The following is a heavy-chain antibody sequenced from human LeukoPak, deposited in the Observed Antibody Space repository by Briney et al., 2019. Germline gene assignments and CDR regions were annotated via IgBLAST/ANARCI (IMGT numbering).Heavy chain of an antibody. D-gene: IGHD1-7*01. CDR2: IIPIFGTA. CDR3: AGSSRADWNYVGHEFDY. V-gene: IGHV1-69*13. J-gene: IGHJ4*02. Sequence: SVKVSCKASGYTFTSYYMHWVRQAPGQGLEWMGGIIPIFGTANYAQKFQGRVTITADESTSTAYMELSSLRSEDTAVYYCAGSSRADWNYVGHEFDYWGQGTLVTVSS. CDR1: GYTFTSYY.